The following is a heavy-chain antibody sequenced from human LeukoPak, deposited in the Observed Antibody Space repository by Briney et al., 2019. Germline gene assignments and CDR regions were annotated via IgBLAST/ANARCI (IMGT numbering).Heavy chain of an antibody. CDR1: GFTFSSYS. V-gene: IGHV3-33*08. CDR3: ARMMTTDEPFDY. J-gene: IGHJ4*02. Sequence: QTGGSLRLSCAASGFTFSSYSMNWVRQAPGKGLEWVAVIWYDGSNKYYADSVKGRFTISRDNSKNTLYLQMNSLRAEDTAVYYCARMMTTDEPFDYWGQGTLVTVSS. CDR2: IWYDGSNK. D-gene: IGHD4-11*01.